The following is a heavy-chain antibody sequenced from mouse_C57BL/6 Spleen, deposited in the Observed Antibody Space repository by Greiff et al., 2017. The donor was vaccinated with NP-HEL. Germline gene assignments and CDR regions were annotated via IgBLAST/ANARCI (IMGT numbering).Heavy chain of an antibody. CDR1: GYTFTSYN. Sequence: LQQSGAELVRPGASVKMSCKASGYTFTSYNMHWVKQTPRQGLEWIGAIYPGNGDTSYNQKFKGKATLTVDKSSSTAYMQLSSLTSEDSAVYVCARERWNDGPSYAMDYWGQGTSGTVSS. CDR3: ARERWNDGPSYAMDY. CDR2: IYPGNGDT. J-gene: IGHJ4*01. D-gene: IGHD2-3*01. V-gene: IGHV1-12*01.